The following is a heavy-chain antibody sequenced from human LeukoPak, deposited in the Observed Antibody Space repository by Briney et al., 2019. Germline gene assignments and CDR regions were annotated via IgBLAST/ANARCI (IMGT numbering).Heavy chain of an antibody. CDR2: INSDGSSS. V-gene: IGHV3-74*01. J-gene: IGHJ4*02. CDR1: GFAFSTYW. Sequence: PGDSLRLSCAASGFAFSTYWMHWVRQAPGKGLVWVSRINSDGSSSNYADSVKGRFTISGDNAKNTLFLQMNSLRAEGTAVYYCARQWTAYGDYIWPVDYWGQGTLVTVSS. CDR3: ARQWTAYGDYIWPVDY. D-gene: IGHD4-17*01.